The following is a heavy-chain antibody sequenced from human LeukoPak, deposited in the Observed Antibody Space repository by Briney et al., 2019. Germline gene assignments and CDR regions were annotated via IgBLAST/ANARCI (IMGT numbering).Heavy chain of an antibody. CDR1: GFTFSDYY. Sequence: KPGGSLRLSCAASGFTFSDYYMSWIRQAPGKGLEWVSYISSSSSYTNYADSVKGRFTISRDNAKNSLYLQMNSLRAEDTAVYYCARGSTVVTKSRFDYWGQGTLVTVSS. CDR3: ARGSTVVTKSRFDY. V-gene: IGHV3-11*05. D-gene: IGHD4-23*01. J-gene: IGHJ4*02. CDR2: ISSSSSYT.